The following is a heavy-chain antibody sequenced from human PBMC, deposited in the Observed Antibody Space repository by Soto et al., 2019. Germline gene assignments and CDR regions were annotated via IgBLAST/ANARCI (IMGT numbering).Heavy chain of an antibody. CDR3: ARESFVVVPAAMPSAFDY. CDR2: TYYRSKWYN. Sequence: PSQTLSLTCAISGDSVSSNSAAWNWIRQSPSRGLEWLGRTYYRSKWYNDYAVSVKSRITINPDTSKNQFSLQLNSVTPEDTAVYYCARESFVVVPAAMPSAFDYWGQGTLVTVSS. V-gene: IGHV6-1*01. J-gene: IGHJ4*02. D-gene: IGHD2-2*01. CDR1: GDSVSSNSAA.